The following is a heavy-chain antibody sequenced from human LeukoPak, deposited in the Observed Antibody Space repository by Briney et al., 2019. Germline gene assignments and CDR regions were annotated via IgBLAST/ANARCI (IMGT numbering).Heavy chain of an antibody. CDR1: GFTFSSYW. CDR2: IDSSGGYM. Sequence: GGTPRLSCAASGFTFSSYWMTWVRQAPGKGLEWVSSIDSSGGYMFYADSVKGRFIISRDNAKDSLYLQMNSLRVEDTAVYYCLRGDRRDYWGQGTLVTVSS. V-gene: IGHV3-21*06. J-gene: IGHJ4*02. CDR3: LRGDRRDY.